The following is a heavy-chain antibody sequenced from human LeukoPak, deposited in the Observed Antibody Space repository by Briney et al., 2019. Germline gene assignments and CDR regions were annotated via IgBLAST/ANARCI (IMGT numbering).Heavy chain of an antibody. D-gene: IGHD1-26*01. Sequence: SETLSLTCTVSGGSISSNTYYWGWIRQPPGKGLEWIGSLYYSGTTYYNPSLKSRVTISVDKSKNQFSLKLSSVTAADTAVYYCASRGGRWELSDDAFDIWGQGTMVTVSS. CDR2: LYYSGTT. CDR1: GGSISSNTYY. CDR3: ASRGGRWELSDDAFDI. V-gene: IGHV4-39*07. J-gene: IGHJ3*02.